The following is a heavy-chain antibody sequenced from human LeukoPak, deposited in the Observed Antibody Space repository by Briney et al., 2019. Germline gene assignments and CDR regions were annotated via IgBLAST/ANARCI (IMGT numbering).Heavy chain of an antibody. CDR1: GYTFTSYG. Sequence: GASVKVSCKASGYTFTSYGMNWVRQAPGQGLEWMGWINTNTGNTTYAQGFTGRFVFSLDTSVSTAYLQIRSLKAEDSAVYYCARRGSQYSSSSGQTNYYFHYWGQGTLVTVSS. CDR2: INTNTGNT. V-gene: IGHV7-4-1*02. D-gene: IGHD6-6*01. J-gene: IGHJ4*02. CDR3: ARRGSQYSSSSGQTNYYFHY.